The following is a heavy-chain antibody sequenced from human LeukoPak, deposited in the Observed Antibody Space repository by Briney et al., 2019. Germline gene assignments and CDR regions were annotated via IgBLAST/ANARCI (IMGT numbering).Heavy chain of an antibody. Sequence: SETLSLTCTVSGGSISSYYWSWIRQPPGKGLEWIGYIYYSGSTNYNPSPKSRVTISVDTSKSQFSLKLSSVTAADTAVYYCARHYYYDSSGYYYLYYFDYWGQGTLVTVSS. J-gene: IGHJ4*02. D-gene: IGHD3-22*01. CDR3: ARHYYYDSSGYYYLYYFDY. CDR2: IYYSGST. CDR1: GGSISSYY. V-gene: IGHV4-59*01.